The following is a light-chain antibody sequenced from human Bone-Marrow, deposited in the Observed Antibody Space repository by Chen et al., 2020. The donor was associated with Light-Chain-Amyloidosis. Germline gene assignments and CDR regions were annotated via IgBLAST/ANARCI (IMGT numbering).Light chain of an antibody. CDR1: NIGSTS. Sequence: SYVLTQPSSVSVAPGQIATIACGGNNIGSTSVHWYQQTPGQAPLLVVYDDSDRPSGIPERLSGSNSGNTATLTISRVEAGDEADYYCQGWDRSSDRPVFGGGTKLTVL. V-gene: IGLV3-21*02. CDR2: DDS. J-gene: IGLJ3*02. CDR3: QGWDRSSDRPV.